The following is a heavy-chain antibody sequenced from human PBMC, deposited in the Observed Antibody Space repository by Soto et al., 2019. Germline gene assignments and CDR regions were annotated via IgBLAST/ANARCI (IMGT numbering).Heavy chain of an antibody. Sequence: PSETLSLTCTVSGGSISSGDYYWSWIRQPPGKGQEWIGYIYYSGSTYYNPSLKSRVTISVDTSKNQFSLKLSSVTAADTAVYYCARVENYYDSSGYYLFDPWGQGTLVTVSS. V-gene: IGHV4-30-4*01. CDR3: ARVENYYDSSGYYLFDP. D-gene: IGHD3-22*01. J-gene: IGHJ5*02. CDR1: GGSISSGDYY. CDR2: IYYSGST.